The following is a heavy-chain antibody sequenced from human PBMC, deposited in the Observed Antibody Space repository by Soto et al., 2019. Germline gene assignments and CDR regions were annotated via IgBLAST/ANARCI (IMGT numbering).Heavy chain of an antibody. Sequence: GGSLRLSCAASGFTFSSYGMHWVRQAPGKGLEWVAVISYDGSNKYYADSVKGRFTISRDNSKNTLYLQMNSLRAEDTAVYYCANGGYYDYWGQGTLVTVSS. V-gene: IGHV3-30*18. J-gene: IGHJ4*02. D-gene: IGHD3-22*01. CDR3: ANGGYYDY. CDR2: ISYDGSNK. CDR1: GFTFSSYG.